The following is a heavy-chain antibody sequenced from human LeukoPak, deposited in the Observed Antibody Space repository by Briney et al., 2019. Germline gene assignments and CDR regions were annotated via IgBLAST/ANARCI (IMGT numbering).Heavy chain of an antibody. CDR2: INHSGST. CDR3: ARNHYYDSSGYLP. CDR1: GGSFSGYY. J-gene: IGHJ5*02. D-gene: IGHD3-22*01. Sequence: PSETLSPTCAVYGGSFSGYYWSWIRQPPGKGLEWIGEINHSGSTNYNPSLKSRVTISVDTSKNQFSLKLSSVTAADTAVYYCARNHYYDSSGYLPWGQGTLVTVSS. V-gene: IGHV4-34*01.